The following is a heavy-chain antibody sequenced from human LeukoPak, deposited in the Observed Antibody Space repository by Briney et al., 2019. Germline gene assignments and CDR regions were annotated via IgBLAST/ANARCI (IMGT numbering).Heavy chain of an antibody. V-gene: IGHV4-59*01. D-gene: IGHD3-3*01. J-gene: IGHJ6*02. CDR3: ARVYYDFWSGYFIDYYGMDV. CDR2: SYYSGST. Sequence: PSETLSLTCTVSGGSISSYYWSWIRQPPGKGLEWIGYSYYSGSTNYNPSLKSRVTISVDTSKNQFSLKLSSVTAADTAVYYCARVYYDFWSGYFIDYYGMDVWGQGPRSPSP. CDR1: GGSISSYY.